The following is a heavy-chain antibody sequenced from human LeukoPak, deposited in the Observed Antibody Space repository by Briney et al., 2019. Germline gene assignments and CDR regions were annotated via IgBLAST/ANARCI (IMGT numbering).Heavy chain of an antibody. Sequence: SQTLSLTCGISGDSVSSNSAAWNWIRQSPSRGLEWLGWKYYRSKWYNDYAVSVKSRITNNPDTTKNRFSLQLNSVTPEDTAVYYCARDGPHYYYGMDVWGQGTTVSVSS. CDR3: ARDGPHYYYGMDV. J-gene: IGHJ6*01. V-gene: IGHV6-1*01. CDR2: KYYRSKWYN. CDR1: GDSVSSNSAA.